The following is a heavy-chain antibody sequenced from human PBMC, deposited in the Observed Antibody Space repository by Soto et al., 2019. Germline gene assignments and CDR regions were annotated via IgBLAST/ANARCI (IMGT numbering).Heavy chain of an antibody. V-gene: IGHV3-7*01. CDR3: ASGGGYCSSTSCYNFYCYYGMDV. CDR1: GFTFSSYW. CDR2: IKQDGSEK. Sequence: GGSLRLSCAASGFTFSSYWMSWVRQAPGKGLEWVANIKQDGSEKYYVDSVKGRFTISRDNAKNSLYLQMNSLRAEDTAVYYCASGGGYCSSTSCYNFYCYYGMDVWGQGTTVTVSS. D-gene: IGHD2-2*02. J-gene: IGHJ6*02.